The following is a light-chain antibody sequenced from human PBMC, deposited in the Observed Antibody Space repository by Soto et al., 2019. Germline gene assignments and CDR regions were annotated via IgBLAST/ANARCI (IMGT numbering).Light chain of an antibody. CDR2: GAS. J-gene: IGKJ5*01. CDR1: QSVTSSY. Sequence: EIVLTQSPGTLSLSPGERATLSCRASQSVTSSYLAWYQQKAGQAPRLLIYGASSRATGIPDRFRGSGSGTDFTLTISRLEPEDFAVYYCQQYGSSPRITFGQGTRLEIK. V-gene: IGKV3-20*01. CDR3: QQYGSSPRIT.